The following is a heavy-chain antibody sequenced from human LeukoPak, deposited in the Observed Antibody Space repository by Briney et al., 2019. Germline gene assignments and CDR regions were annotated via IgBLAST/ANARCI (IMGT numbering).Heavy chain of an antibody. J-gene: IGHJ6*02. CDR1: GLRFSDQY. CDR3: ATLHFYAMGV. Sequence: GGSLRLSCAASGLRFSDQYMIWIRQTPGKGLEWISFISGSGANRFYADSTKGRFTISKDNTKNSLYLQMNSLRAEDTATYYCATLHFYAMGVWGQGTTVTVSS. CDR2: ISGSGANR. V-gene: IGHV3-11*01.